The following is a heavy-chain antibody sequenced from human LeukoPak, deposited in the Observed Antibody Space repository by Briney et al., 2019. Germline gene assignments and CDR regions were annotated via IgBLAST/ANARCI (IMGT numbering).Heavy chain of an antibody. D-gene: IGHD1-26*01. J-gene: IGHJ4*02. CDR2: IYTSGST. CDR3: ARGALKWELPPIRARKSYYFDY. V-gene: IGHV4-4*07. CDR1: GGSISSYY. Sequence: SETLSLTCTVSGGSISSYYWSWIRQPAGKGLEWIGRIYTSGSTNYNPSLKSRVTMSVDTSKNQFSLKLSSVTAADTAVYYCARGALKWELPPIRARKSYYFDYWGQGTLVTVSS.